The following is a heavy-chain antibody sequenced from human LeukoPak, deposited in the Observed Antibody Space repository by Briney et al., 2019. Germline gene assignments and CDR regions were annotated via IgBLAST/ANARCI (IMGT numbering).Heavy chain of an antibody. CDR2: IRSKAYGGTT. Sequence: PGRSLRLSCTAPGFTFGDYAMSWFRQAPGKGLEWVGFIRSKAYGGTTEYAASVKGRFTISRDDSKSIGNLQMNSLKTEDTAVYHCTSPMVRGSMAVAYWGQGTLVTVSS. CDR1: GFTFGDYA. V-gene: IGHV3-49*03. CDR3: TSPMVRGSMAVAY. D-gene: IGHD3-10*01. J-gene: IGHJ4*02.